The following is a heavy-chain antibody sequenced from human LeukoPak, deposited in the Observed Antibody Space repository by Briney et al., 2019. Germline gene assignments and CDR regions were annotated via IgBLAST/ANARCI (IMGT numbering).Heavy chain of an antibody. V-gene: IGHV1-2*06. D-gene: IGHD4-17*01. J-gene: IGHJ4*02. CDR2: INPNSGGT. Sequence: ASVKVSCKASGGTFSSYAISWVRQAPGQGLEWMGRINPNSGGTNYAQKFQGRVTMTRDTSISTAYMELSRLRSDDTAVYYCACTFDYGDYGPIHFDYWGQGTLVTVSS. CDR1: GGTFSSYA. CDR3: ACTFDYGDYGPIHFDY.